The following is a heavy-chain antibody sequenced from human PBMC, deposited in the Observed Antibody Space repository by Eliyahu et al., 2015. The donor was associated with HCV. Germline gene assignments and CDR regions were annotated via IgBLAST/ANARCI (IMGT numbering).Heavy chain of an antibody. J-gene: IGHJ5*02. V-gene: IGHV5-51*01. D-gene: IGHD1-26*01. CDR2: IYPDDSDT. CDR1: GYSFTNYW. CDR3: ARQGGRFSGRFDP. Sequence: EVQLVQSGAEVNKPGESLKXSCKXSGYSFTNYWXGWXXQMPGKGLEWMGIIYPDDSDTKYSPSFQGQVTMSADKSISTAYLQWSSLKASDTAMYYCARQGGRFSGRFDPWGQGTLVTVSS.